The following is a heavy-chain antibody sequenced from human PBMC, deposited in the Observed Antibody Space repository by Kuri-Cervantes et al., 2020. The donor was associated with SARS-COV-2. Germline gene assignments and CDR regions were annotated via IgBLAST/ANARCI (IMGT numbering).Heavy chain of an antibody. Sequence: ASVKVSCKASGYTFTSYDINWVRQATGQGLEWMGWMNPNSGNTGYAQKFQGRVTMTRNTSISTAYMELSSLRSEDTAVYYCARTSWREYYYDSSGYYRFDYWGQGTLVTVSS. CDR1: GYTFTSYD. D-gene: IGHD3-22*01. J-gene: IGHJ4*02. V-gene: IGHV1-8*01. CDR2: MNPNSGNT. CDR3: ARTSWREYYYDSSGYYRFDY.